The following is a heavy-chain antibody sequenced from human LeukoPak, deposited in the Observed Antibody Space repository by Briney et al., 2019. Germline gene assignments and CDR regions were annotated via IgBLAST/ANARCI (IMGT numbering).Heavy chain of an antibody. J-gene: IGHJ5*02. CDR3: ARGYCSSTSCYPNWFDP. CDR1: GFTFSSYA. Sequence: LRLSCAASGFTFSSYAMSWIRQPPGKGLEWIGYIYHSGSTYYNPSLKSRVTISVDRSKNQFSLKLSSVTAADTAVYYCARGYCSSTSCYPNWFDPWGQGTLVTVSS. D-gene: IGHD2-2*01. V-gene: IGHV4-30-2*01. CDR2: IYHSGST.